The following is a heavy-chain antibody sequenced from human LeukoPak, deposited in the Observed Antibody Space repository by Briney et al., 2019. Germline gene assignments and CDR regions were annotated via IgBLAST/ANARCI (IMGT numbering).Heavy chain of an antibody. D-gene: IGHD2-2*01. CDR2: ISSSSSTI. CDR3: ARPPAATTYYYYYYMDV. J-gene: IGHJ6*03. V-gene: IGHV3-48*01. Sequence: LSGGSLRLSCVASGFTFSSYNMNWVRQAPGKGLEWVSYISSSSSTIYYADSVKGRFTISRDNAKNSLYLQMNSLRAEDTAVYYCARPPAATTYYYYYYMDVWGKGTTVTVSS. CDR1: GFTFSSYN.